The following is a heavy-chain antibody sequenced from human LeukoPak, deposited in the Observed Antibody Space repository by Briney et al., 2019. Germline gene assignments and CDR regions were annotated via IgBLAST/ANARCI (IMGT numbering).Heavy chain of an antibody. Sequence: SETLSLTCTASSGSISSYYWSWIRQPPGKGLEWIGYIYYSGSTNYNPSLKSRVTISVDTSKNQFSLKLSSVTAADTAVYYCASGYGSGSYYYYYYMDVWGKGTTVTVSS. CDR1: SGSISSYY. CDR2: IYYSGST. CDR3: ASGYGSGSYYYYYYMDV. J-gene: IGHJ6*03. V-gene: IGHV4-59*01. D-gene: IGHD3-10*01.